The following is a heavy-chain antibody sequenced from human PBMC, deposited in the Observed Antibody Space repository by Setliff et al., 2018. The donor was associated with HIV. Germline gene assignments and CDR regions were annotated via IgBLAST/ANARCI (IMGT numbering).Heavy chain of an antibody. CDR1: GGSISSGGYY. CDR2: IYYSGST. Sequence: LSLTCTVSGGSISSGGYYWSWIRQHPGKGLEWIGYIYYSGSTYYNPSLKSRVTISVDTSKNQFSLKLSSVTAADTAVYYCARVSSRGGVGGVITFDYWGQGTLVTVSS. J-gene: IGHJ4*02. D-gene: IGHD3-10*01. CDR3: ARVSSRGGVGGVITFDY. V-gene: IGHV4-31*03.